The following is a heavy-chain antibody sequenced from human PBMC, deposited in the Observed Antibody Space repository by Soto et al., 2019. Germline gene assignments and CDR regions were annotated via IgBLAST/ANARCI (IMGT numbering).Heavy chain of an antibody. CDR2: ANPSGSSR. D-gene: IGHD2-15*01. V-gene: IGHV1-46*01. J-gene: IGHJ1*01. CDR3: AREENCSGGTCYSEYFHR. CDR1: GYLFTAYS. Sequence: EASVKDSCKASGYLFTAYSMHWLRLPPGRGLAWMGVANPSGSSRKYAQNVQGRGTMTRDTSTTTIYMELSSLRSDDTAIYYCAREENCSGGTCYSEYFHRWGQGTLVTVSS.